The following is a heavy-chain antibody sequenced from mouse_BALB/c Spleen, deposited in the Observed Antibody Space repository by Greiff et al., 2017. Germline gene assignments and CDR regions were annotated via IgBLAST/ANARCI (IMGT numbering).Heavy chain of an antibody. CDR2: ISYSGST. D-gene: IGHD2-1*01. J-gene: IGHJ2*01. V-gene: IGHV3-2*02. Sequence: VQLKESGPGLVKPSQSLSLTCTVTGYSITSDYAWNWIRQFPGNKLEWMGYISYSGSTSYNPSLKSRISITRDTSKNQFFLQLNSVTTEDTATYYCAREVGNYYFDYWGQGTTLTVSS. CDR1: GYSITSDYA. CDR3: AREVGNYYFDY.